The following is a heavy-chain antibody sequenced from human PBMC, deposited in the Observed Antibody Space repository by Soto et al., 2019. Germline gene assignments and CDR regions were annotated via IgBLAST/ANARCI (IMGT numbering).Heavy chain of an antibody. Sequence: PSETLSLTCTVSGGSISGYYWSWIRQHPGKGLEWIGYIYYSGSTYYNPSLKSRVTISVDTSKNQFSLKLSSVTAADTAVYYCARSRYDFWSGYYSYYYGMDVWGQGTTVTVSS. J-gene: IGHJ6*02. CDR3: ARSRYDFWSGYYSYYYGMDV. V-gene: IGHV4-59*06. CDR1: GGSISGYY. CDR2: IYYSGST. D-gene: IGHD3-3*01.